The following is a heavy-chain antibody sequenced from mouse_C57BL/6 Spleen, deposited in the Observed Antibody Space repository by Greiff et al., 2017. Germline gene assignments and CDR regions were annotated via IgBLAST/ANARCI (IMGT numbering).Heavy chain of an antibody. CDR3: TVQIDSSDYYAMDY. J-gene: IGHJ4*01. CDR1: GFTFSNYW. D-gene: IGHD3-2*01. CDR2: IRLKSDNYAT. Sequence: EVKVEESGGGLVQPGGSMKLSCVASGFTFSNYWMNWVRQSPEKGLEWVAQIRLKSDNYATHYAESVKGRFTISRDDSKSSVYLQMNNLRAEDTGIYYCTVQIDSSDYYAMDYWGQGTSVTVSS. V-gene: IGHV6-3*01.